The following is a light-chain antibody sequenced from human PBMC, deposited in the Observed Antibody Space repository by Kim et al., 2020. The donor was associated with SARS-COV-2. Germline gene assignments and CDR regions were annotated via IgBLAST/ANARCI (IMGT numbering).Light chain of an antibody. Sequence: RVTSSCTGSISNIVAGYAVPWYKQLPGTAPKLPIYGTSNRPSGVPDRFAGSKSGTSASLAIAGLQAEDEADYYCQSYDSSLSGYAFGTGTKVTVL. CDR3: QSYDSSLSGYA. CDR2: GTS. V-gene: IGLV1-40*01. CDR1: ISNIVAGYA. J-gene: IGLJ1*01.